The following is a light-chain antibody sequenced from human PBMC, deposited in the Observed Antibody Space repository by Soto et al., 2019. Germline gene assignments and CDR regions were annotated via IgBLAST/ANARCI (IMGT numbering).Light chain of an antibody. CDR2: WAS. Sequence: DIVMTQSPDSLAVSLGEKATINCKSSQSALYSSNNKNYLAWYQQKPGQPPKLLIYWASTRESGVPDRFSGSGSGTDFTLTISSLQAEDVAVYYCQQYYSTPFTFGQGTRLEI. J-gene: IGKJ5*01. V-gene: IGKV4-1*01. CDR3: QQYYSTPFT. CDR1: QSALYSSNNKNY.